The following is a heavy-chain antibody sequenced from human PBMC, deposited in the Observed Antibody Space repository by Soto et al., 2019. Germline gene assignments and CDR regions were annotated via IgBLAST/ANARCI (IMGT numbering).Heavy chain of an antibody. CDR3: ARVPYCSGGSCYSFDY. CDR1: GFTFSSYW. Sequence: EVQLVESGGGLVQPGGSLRLSCAASGFTFSSYWMHWVRQAPGKGLVWVSRINSDGSSTSYADSVKGRFTISRDNAKNTLYLQMNSLRAEDTAVYYCARVPYCSGGSCYSFDYWGQGTLVTVSS. D-gene: IGHD2-15*01. CDR2: INSDGSST. J-gene: IGHJ4*02. V-gene: IGHV3-74*01.